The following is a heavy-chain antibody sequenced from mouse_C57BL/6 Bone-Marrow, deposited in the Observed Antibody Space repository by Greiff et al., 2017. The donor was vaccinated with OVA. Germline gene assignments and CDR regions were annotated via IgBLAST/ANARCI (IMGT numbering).Heavy chain of an antibody. CDR1: GYTFTDYE. Sequence: VQLVESGAELVRPGASVTLSCKASGYTFTDYEMHWVKQTPVHGLEWIGAIDPEPGGTAYNQKFKGKAILTADKSSSTAYMELRSLTSEDSAVYYCTRKGNGYYFDYWGQGTTLTVSS. CDR3: TRKGNGYYFDY. J-gene: IGHJ2*01. V-gene: IGHV1-15*01. CDR2: IDPEPGGT.